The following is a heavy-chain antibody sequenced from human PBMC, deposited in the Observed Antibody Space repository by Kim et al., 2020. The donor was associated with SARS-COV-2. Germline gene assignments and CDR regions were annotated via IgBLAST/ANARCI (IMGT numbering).Heavy chain of an antibody. Sequence: PSLKSRVPISVDTSKNQFSLKRSSVTAADTAVYYCARAKYSSGWYYFDYWGQGTLVTVSS. V-gene: IGHV4-59*01. CDR3: ARAKYSSGWYYFDY. D-gene: IGHD6-19*01. J-gene: IGHJ4*02.